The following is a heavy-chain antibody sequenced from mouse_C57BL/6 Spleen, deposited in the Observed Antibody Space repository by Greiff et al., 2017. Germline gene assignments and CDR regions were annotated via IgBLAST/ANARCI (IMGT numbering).Heavy chain of an antibody. CDR1: GYTFTSYT. Sequence: VQLQQSGAELARPGASVKMSCKASGYTFTSYTMHWVKQRPGQGLEWIGYINPSSGYTKYNQKFKDKATLTADKSSSTAYMQLSSLTSEDSAVYYCAREEDGHYYAMDYWGQGTSVTVSS. CDR3: AREEDGHYYAMDY. D-gene: IGHD2-3*01. V-gene: IGHV1-4*01. CDR2: INPSSGYT. J-gene: IGHJ4*01.